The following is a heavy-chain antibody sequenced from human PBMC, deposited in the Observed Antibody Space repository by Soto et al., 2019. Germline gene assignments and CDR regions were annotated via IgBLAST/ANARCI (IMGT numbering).Heavy chain of an antibody. CDR3: ARGIRYSSGWDFEY. V-gene: IGHV1-69*06. CDR2: IIPMFGTP. D-gene: IGHD6-19*01. Sequence: QVQLVQSGAEVKKPGSSVRVSCKASGDTFISYAFSWVRQAPGQGLEWMGAIIPMFGTPNYTQKFQDRVKIAAGRATSTAYMDLRSPRSEDTAVYFWARGIRYSSGWDFEYWGQGTLVNVSS. J-gene: IGHJ4*02. CDR1: GDTFISYA.